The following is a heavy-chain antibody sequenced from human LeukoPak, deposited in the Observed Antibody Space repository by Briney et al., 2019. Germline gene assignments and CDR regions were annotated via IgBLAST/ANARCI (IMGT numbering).Heavy chain of an antibody. V-gene: IGHV4-39*07. J-gene: IGHJ4*02. Sequence: PSETLSLTCTVSGGSISSSSYYWGWIRQPPGKGLEWIGSIYYSGSTYYNPSLKSRVTISVDTSKNQFSLKLSSVTAAGTAVYYCARGVVAAPQTFDYWGQGTLVTVSS. CDR1: GGSISSSSYY. CDR2: IYYSGST. CDR3: ARGVVAAPQTFDY. D-gene: IGHD2-15*01.